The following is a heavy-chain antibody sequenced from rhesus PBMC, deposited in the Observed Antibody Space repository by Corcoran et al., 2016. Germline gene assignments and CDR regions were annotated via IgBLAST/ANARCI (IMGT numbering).Heavy chain of an antibody. J-gene: IGHJ6*01. Sequence: QVQLQESGPGLVKPSETLSLTCTASGGSISGYYNCTWIRPSPGKGLDWIGAVYGNSASTNYNPSLKSRVTFSKDTAKNQFSLKLTSVTAADTAVYHCARVSTTSDGLNSWGQGVVVTVSS. D-gene: IGHD2-2*01. CDR3: ARVSTTSDGLNS. CDR1: GGSISGYYN. V-gene: IGHV4-143*01. CDR2: VYGNSAST.